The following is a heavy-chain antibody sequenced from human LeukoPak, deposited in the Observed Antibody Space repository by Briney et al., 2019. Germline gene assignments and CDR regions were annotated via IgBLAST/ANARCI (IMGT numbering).Heavy chain of an antibody. Sequence: PSETLSLTCTVSGGSISSGGYHWSWIRQPPGKGLEWIGYIYHSASTSYNPSLKSRVTISVDRSKNQFSLKLSSVTAADTAVYYCARDLGTGGGSYYFDYWGQGTLVTVSS. V-gene: IGHV4-30-2*01. J-gene: IGHJ4*02. CDR2: IYHSAST. D-gene: IGHD7-27*01. CDR3: ARDLGTGGGSYYFDY. CDR1: GGSISSGGYH.